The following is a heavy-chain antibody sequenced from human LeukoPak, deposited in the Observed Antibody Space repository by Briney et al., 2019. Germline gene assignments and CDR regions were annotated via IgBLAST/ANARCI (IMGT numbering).Heavy chain of an antibody. D-gene: IGHD6-19*01. CDR3: AKDHDYSSRPYCFDY. V-gene: IGHV3-23*01. CDR1: GFTFSSYA. CDR2: ISGSGGTT. Sequence: PGGSLRLSCAASGFTFSSYAMTWVRQAPGKGLEWVSGISGSGGTTYYADSVKGRLTISRDNSKNTLYLQMNSLRAEDTALYYCAKDHDYSSRPYCFDYWGQGTLVTVSS. J-gene: IGHJ4*02.